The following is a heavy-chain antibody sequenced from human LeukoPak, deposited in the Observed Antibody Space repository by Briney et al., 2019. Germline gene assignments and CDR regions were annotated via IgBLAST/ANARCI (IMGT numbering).Heavy chain of an antibody. Sequence: GGSLRLSCAASRFTFSSYWMHWVRQAPGKGLVWVSRISTDGSSTNSADSVKGRLTISRDNAKSTLYLQMNSLRAEDTAVYYCVREYSSSSGRAFDIWGQGTMVTVSP. J-gene: IGHJ3*02. CDR3: VREYSSSSGRAFDI. V-gene: IGHV3-74*01. CDR1: RFTFSSYW. D-gene: IGHD6-6*01. CDR2: ISTDGSST.